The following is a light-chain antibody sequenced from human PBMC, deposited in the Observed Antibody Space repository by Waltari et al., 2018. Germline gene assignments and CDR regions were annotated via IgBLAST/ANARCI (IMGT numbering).Light chain of an antibody. CDR3: QQYNDWPRT. V-gene: IGKV3D-15*01. Sequence: EIVLTQSPATLSVSPGDRVTLSCRASQSVGTNLAWYQHSPGRAPRLLVYRASTRASYIPARFSASGSGTEFTLSSSTLQSEDSAVFYCQQYNDWPRTFGQGTKVEIK. CDR1: QSVGTN. J-gene: IGKJ1*01. CDR2: RAS.